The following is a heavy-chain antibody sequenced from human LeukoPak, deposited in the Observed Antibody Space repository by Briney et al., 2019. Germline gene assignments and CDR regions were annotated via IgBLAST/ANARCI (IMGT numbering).Heavy chain of an antibody. D-gene: IGHD1-14*01. CDR3: ARYNMDV. CDR1: GFIFNNHW. V-gene: IGHV3-7*01. Sequence: PGGSLRLSCAASGFIFNNHWMIWVRQAPGKGLEWVANIKEDGSAKYYVGSVKGRFTVSRDNAENSLFLQMNSLRAEDTGVYYCARYNMDVWGQGTTVTVSS. J-gene: IGHJ6*02. CDR2: IKEDGSAK.